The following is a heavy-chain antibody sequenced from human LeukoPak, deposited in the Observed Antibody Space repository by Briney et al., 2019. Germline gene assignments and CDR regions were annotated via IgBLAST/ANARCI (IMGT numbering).Heavy chain of an antibody. D-gene: IGHD3-10*01. CDR1: GFSVSSTY. V-gene: IGHV3-66*03. Sequence: PGGSLRFSCAASGFSVSSTYMSWVRQAPGKGLEWVSLIYTSGSTFYADSVMGRFTISRDNSKNTLFLQMNSLRAEDSAVYYCTRDRAGTQSWVEFDLWGLGTLVTVSS. CDR3: TRDRAGTQSWVEFDL. J-gene: IGHJ5*02. CDR2: IYTSGST.